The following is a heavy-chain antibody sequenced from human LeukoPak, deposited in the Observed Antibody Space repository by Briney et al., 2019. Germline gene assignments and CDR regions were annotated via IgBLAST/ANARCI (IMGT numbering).Heavy chain of an antibody. CDR1: GYSISSGYY. D-gene: IGHD2-21*01. V-gene: IGHV4-38-2*02. CDR3: ARRAAGVRGGYYY. J-gene: IGHJ4*02. Sequence: SETLSLTCTVSGYSISSGYYWGWIRHPPGKGLEWIGSIYHSGSTYYNPSLKSRVTISVDTSKNQFSLKLSSVSAADTAVYYCARRAAGVRGGYYYWGQGTLVTVSS. CDR2: IYHSGST.